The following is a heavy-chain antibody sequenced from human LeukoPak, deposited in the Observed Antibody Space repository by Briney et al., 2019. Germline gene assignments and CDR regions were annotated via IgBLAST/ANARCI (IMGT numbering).Heavy chain of an antibody. CDR3: ARGRITMVRGVTYYFDY. CDR2: IYYSGST. V-gene: IGHV4-61*01. Sequence: KPSQTLSLTCTVSGGSLSSGLYYWSWIRHPPGTGREWIGHIYYSGSTNYNPSLKSRVNISVDTSKTQFSLKLSSVTAADTAVYYCARGRITMVRGVTYYFDYWGQGTLVTVSS. J-gene: IGHJ4*02. D-gene: IGHD3-10*01. CDR1: GGSLSSGLYY.